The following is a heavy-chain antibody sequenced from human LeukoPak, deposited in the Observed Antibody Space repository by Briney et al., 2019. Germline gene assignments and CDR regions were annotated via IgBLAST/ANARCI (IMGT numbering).Heavy chain of an antibody. V-gene: IGHV1-2*06. CDR1: GYTFTGYY. J-gene: IGHJ5*02. CDR2: INPNSGGT. Sequence: GASVKVSCKASGYTFTGYYMHWVRQAPGQGLEWMGRINPNSGGTNYAQKFQGRVIMTRDMSISTAYMELSRLRFDDTAVYYCARDEYSTSSGGSWGQGTLVTVSS. CDR3: ARDEYSTSSGGS. D-gene: IGHD6-6*01.